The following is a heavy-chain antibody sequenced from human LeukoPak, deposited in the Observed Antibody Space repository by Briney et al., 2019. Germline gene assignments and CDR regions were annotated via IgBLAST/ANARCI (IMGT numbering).Heavy chain of an antibody. Sequence: PGGSLRLSCAAPGFTFSSYDIHWVRQAPGKGLEWVAFIRYDGSNRYYADSVKGRFTISRDNSKNTLYLQMNSLRVEDTAVYYCAKFDCWGQGTLVTVSS. CDR1: GFTFSSYD. J-gene: IGHJ4*02. CDR3: AKFDC. V-gene: IGHV3-30*02. CDR2: IRYDGSNR.